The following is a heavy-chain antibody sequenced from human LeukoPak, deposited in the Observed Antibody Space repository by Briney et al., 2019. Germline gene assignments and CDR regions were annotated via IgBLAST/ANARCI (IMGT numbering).Heavy chain of an antibody. J-gene: IGHJ5*02. CDR1: GFTFSDYA. Sequence: GGSLRLXCAASGFTFSDYAMTWVRQAPGKGLQWVSGISGSGASTYYGDSVKGRFIISRDNSKDTLYLQIDSLRAEDTAVYYCAKRASSGWLLYWFDPWGQGTLVTVSS. V-gene: IGHV3-23*01. CDR3: AKRASSGWLLYWFDP. CDR2: ISGSGAST. D-gene: IGHD6-19*01.